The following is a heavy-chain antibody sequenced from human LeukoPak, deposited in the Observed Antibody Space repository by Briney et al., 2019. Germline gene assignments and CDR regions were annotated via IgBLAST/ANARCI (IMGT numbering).Heavy chain of an antibody. CDR3: ARAASSGWDLDY. Sequence: GASVKVSCKASGYTFTGYFVHWVRQAPGQGLEWMGWINPNSGGTNYAQKFQGRVTMTRDTSLSTAYMELSRLRSDDTAVYYCARAASSGWDLDYWGQGTLVTVSS. D-gene: IGHD6-19*01. CDR2: INPNSGGT. J-gene: IGHJ4*02. V-gene: IGHV1-2*02. CDR1: GYTFTGYF.